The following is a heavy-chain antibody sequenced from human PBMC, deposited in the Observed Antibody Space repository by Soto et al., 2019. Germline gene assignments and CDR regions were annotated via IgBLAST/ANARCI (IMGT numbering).Heavy chain of an antibody. Sequence: SETLSLTCTVSGGSISSYYWSWIRQPPGKGLEWIGYIYYSGSTNYNPSLKSRVTISVDTSKNQFSLKLSSVTAADTAVYYCARSYYYGMDVWGQGTTVTVSS. V-gene: IGHV4-59*01. J-gene: IGHJ6*02. CDR3: ARSYYYGMDV. CDR2: IYYSGST. CDR1: GGSISSYY.